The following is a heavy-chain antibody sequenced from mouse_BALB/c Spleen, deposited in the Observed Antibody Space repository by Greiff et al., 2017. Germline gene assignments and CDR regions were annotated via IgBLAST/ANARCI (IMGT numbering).Heavy chain of an antibody. D-gene: IGHD2-10*02. CDR2: ISTYYGDA. CDR3: ALGYGNSKYYAMDY. Sequence: QVQLQQSGAELVRPGVSVKISCKGSGYTFTDYAMHWVKQSHAKSLEWIGVISTYYGDASYNQKFKGKATMTVDKSSSTAYMQLSSLTSEDSAVYFCALGYGNSKYYAMDYWGQGTSVTVSS. V-gene: IGHV1S137*01. J-gene: IGHJ4*01. CDR1: GYTFTDYA.